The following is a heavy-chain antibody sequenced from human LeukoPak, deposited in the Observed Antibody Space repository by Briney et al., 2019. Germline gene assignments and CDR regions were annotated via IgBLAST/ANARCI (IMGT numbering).Heavy chain of an antibody. CDR2: FYYTGST. Sequence: SETLSLTCTVSGGSICSSGYYWGWIRQPPGKGLEWIGSFYYTGSTFYNPSLKSRVTISVDTSKNQFSLKLSSVTAADTAVYYCARRSGTYHAFDIWGQGTMVTVSS. CDR3: ARRSGTYHAFDI. CDR1: GGSICSSGYY. D-gene: IGHD1-26*01. V-gene: IGHV4-39*01. J-gene: IGHJ3*02.